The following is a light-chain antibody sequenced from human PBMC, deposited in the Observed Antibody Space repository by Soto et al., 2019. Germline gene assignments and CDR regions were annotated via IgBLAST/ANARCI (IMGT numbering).Light chain of an antibody. CDR3: QQYDDLLS. Sequence: DIQMTQSPSSLSASVGDRVTITCRASQDIGNYLNWYQQKPGKPPKLLIYDASDLATGVPTRFSGRGSGTAFTFTINSLQPEDFAYYDCQQYDDLLSFGGRT. J-gene: IGKJ4*01. CDR2: DAS. V-gene: IGKV1-33*01. CDR1: QDIGNY.